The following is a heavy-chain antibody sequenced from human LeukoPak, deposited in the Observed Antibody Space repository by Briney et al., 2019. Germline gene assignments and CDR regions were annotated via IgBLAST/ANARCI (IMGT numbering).Heavy chain of an antibody. D-gene: IGHD3-10*01. CDR1: GYTFSRYE. Sequence: GSSVKVSCKASGYTFSRYEIYWVRQATGQGLEWMGWMNPDSGDTGYAQKFQGRVTMTRNTAITTAYMELSSLRSEDTAVYYCARWMGSWAYYERWFDPWGQGTLVTVSS. J-gene: IGHJ5*02. CDR2: MNPDSGDT. CDR3: ARWMGSWAYYERWFDP. V-gene: IGHV1-8*01.